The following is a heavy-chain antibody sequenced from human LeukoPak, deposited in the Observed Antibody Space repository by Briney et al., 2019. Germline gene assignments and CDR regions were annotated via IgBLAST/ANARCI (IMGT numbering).Heavy chain of an antibody. V-gene: IGHV1-8*01. J-gene: IGHJ6*02. D-gene: IGHD4-4*01. CDR1: GYTFTSYD. CDR3: ARIQYSNWGYYYYSMDV. Sequence: ASVKVSCKASGYTFTSYDINWVRQATGQGLEWMGWMNPNSGNTGYAQKFQGRVTMTRNTSISTAYMELSSLRSEDTAVYYCARIQYSNWGYYYYSMDVWGQGTTVTVSS. CDR2: MNPNSGNT.